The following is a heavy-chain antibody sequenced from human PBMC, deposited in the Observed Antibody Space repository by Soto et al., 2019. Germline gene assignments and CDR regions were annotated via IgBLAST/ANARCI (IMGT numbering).Heavy chain of an antibody. J-gene: IGHJ4*02. CDR1: GGSISSYY. D-gene: IGHD4-17*01. V-gene: IGHV4-59*01. CDR3: ARGSYGGNS. Sequence: PSETLSLTCTVSGGSISSYYWSWIRQPPGKGLEWIGYIYYSGSTNYNPSLRSRVTISVDTSKNQFSLKLSSVTAADTAVYYCARGSYGGNSWGQGTLVTVSS. CDR2: IYYSGST.